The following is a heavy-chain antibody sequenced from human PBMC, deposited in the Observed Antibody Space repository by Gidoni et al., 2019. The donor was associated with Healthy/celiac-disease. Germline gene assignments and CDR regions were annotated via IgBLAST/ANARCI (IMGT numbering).Heavy chain of an antibody. D-gene: IGHD6-13*01. CDR3: ARHTGYSSSWSIPRMNFDY. CDR2: IYYSGST. V-gene: IGHV4-39*01. J-gene: IGHJ4*02. Sequence: QLQLQESGPGLVKPSETLSLTCTVSAGSISSSSYYGGWIRQPPGKGLEWSGSIYYSGSTYYNPSLKRRVTISVATSKNQFSLKLSSVTAADTAVYYCARHTGYSSSWSIPRMNFDYWGQGTLVTVSS. CDR1: AGSISSSSYY.